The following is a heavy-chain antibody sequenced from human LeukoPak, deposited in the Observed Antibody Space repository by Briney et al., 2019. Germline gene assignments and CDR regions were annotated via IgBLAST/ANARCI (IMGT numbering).Heavy chain of an antibody. CDR2: INSASSLT. CDR3: VRGRGSYLGFGEY. Sequence: GGSLRLSCAASGLSFSGYHLNWVRQAPGKGVEWISYINSASSLTQYADSVRGRFTISRDDAKNSLFLQMSSLRDDDTAVYYCVRGRGSYLGFGEYWGQGALVTVSS. CDR1: GLSFSGYH. V-gene: IGHV3-48*02. J-gene: IGHJ4*02. D-gene: IGHD1-26*01.